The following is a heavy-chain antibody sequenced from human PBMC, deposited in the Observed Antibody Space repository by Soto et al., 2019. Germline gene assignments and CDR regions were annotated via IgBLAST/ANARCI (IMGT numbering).Heavy chain of an antibody. CDR1: GYSFTDYH. V-gene: IGHV1-2*04. Sequence: ASVKVSCKASGYSFTDYHIHWVRQAPGQGLEWLGRINPKSGGTSTAQKFQGWVTMTTDTSISTASMELTRLTSDDTAIYYCARGDSTDCSDGVCSFFYNHDMDVWGQGTTVTVSS. CDR3: ARGDSTDCSDGVCSFFYNHDMDV. CDR2: INPKSGGT. D-gene: IGHD2-8*01. J-gene: IGHJ6*02.